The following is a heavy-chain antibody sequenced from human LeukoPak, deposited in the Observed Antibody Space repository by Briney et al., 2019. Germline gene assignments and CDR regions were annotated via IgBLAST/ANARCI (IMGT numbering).Heavy chain of an antibody. Sequence: GGSLRLSCAASGFTFSSYSMNWVRQAPGKGLEWVSHISSSSSTIYYADSVKGRFTISRDNAKNSLYLQMNSLRAEDTAVYYCARGAVLWSGYWHAFDIWGQGTMVTVSS. CDR1: GFTFSSYS. V-gene: IGHV3-48*01. J-gene: IGHJ3*02. CDR3: ARGAVLWSGYWHAFDI. CDR2: ISSSSSTI. D-gene: IGHD3-3*01.